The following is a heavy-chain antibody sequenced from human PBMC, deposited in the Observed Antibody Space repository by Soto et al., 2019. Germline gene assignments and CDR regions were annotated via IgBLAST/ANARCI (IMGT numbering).Heavy chain of an antibody. Sequence: GGSLRLSCAASGFTFSSYSMNWVRQAPGKGLEWVSYISSSSSTIYYADSVKGRFTISRDNAKNSLYLQMNSLRDEDTAVYYCARDGSASWFGELLTPDFDYWGQGTLVTVSS. CDR2: ISSSSSTI. CDR3: ARDGSASWFGELLTPDFDY. J-gene: IGHJ4*02. CDR1: GFTFSSYS. V-gene: IGHV3-48*02. D-gene: IGHD3-10*01.